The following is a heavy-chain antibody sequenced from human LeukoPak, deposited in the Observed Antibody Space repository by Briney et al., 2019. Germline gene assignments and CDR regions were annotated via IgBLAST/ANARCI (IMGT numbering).Heavy chain of an antibody. CDR1: GGSISGYY. D-gene: IGHD3-10*01. CDR3: ASGPRVNFDY. Sequence: SETLSLTCTVSGGSISGYYWSWIRQPPGKGLEWIGYIYYSGSTNYNPSLKSRVTISVDTSKNQFSLKLSSVTAADTAVYYCASGPRVNFDYWGQGTLVTVSS. J-gene: IGHJ4*02. CDR2: IYYSGST. V-gene: IGHV4-59*01.